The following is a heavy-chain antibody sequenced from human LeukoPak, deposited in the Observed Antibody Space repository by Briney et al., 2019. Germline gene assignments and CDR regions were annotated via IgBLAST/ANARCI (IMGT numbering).Heavy chain of an antibody. CDR1: GYTLTELS. CDR2: FDPEDGET. Sequence: ASVKVSCKVSGYTLTELSMHWVRQAPGKGLEWMGGFDPEDGETIYAQKFQGRVTITADTSTSTAYMELRSLRSDDTAVYYCARDQVAYDILTGYYSGYYYYYMDVWGKGTTVTVSS. D-gene: IGHD3-9*01. V-gene: IGHV1-24*01. CDR3: ARDQVAYDILTGYYSGYYYYYMDV. J-gene: IGHJ6*03.